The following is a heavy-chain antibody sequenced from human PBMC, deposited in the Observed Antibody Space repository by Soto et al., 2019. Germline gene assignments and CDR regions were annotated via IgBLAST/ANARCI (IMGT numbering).Heavy chain of an antibody. CDR1: GDSVSSNSAA. CDR2: TYYRSKWYN. V-gene: IGHV6-1*01. Sequence: QALSLPSGISGDSVSSNSAACNLLRHSPSRGLEWLGRTYYRSKWYNDYAVSVESRITINPDTSKNHFSLQLNFVTPEDTAVYFCARGEQYSGRIFDYWGQGTLVTVSS. D-gene: IGHD1-26*01. J-gene: IGHJ4*02. CDR3: ARGEQYSGRIFDY.